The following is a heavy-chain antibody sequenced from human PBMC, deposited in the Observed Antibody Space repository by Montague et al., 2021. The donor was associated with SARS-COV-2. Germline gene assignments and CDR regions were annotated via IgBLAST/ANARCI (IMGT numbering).Heavy chain of an antibody. Sequence: RLSCAASGFTFSNDWMSWVRQAPGKGLEWVGRIKSKTDGGTTDYAAPVKGRFTISRDDSKNTLYLQMNSLKTEDTAVYYCTTDNYDQSWDAFDIWGQGTMVTVSS. D-gene: IGHD3-22*01. CDR2: IKSKTDGGTT. V-gene: IGHV3-15*01. CDR3: TTDNYDQSWDAFDI. CDR1: GFTFSNDW. J-gene: IGHJ3*02.